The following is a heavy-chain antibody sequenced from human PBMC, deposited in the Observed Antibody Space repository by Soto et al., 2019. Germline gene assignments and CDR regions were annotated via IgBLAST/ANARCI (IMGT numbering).Heavy chain of an antibody. CDR2: IIPIFGTA. D-gene: IGHD4-17*01. V-gene: IGHV1-69*06. Sequence: GASVKVSCKASGGTFSSYAISWVRQAPGQGLEWMGGIIPIFGTANYAQKFQGRVTITADKSTSTAYMEMNSLKTDDTAVYYCTTDRPSRLRNPRVWGQGTLVTVSS. J-gene: IGHJ4*02. CDR1: GGTFSSYA. CDR3: TTDRPSRLRNPRV.